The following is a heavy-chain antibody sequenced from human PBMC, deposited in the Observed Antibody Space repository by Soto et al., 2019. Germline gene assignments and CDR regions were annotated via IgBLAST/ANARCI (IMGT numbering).Heavy chain of an antibody. CDR2: IRSKTHSYAT. J-gene: IGHJ6*03. CDR1: GFPFSGSA. CDR3: TRQGEYCSGSSCYSGYYSYYMDV. D-gene: IGHD2-15*01. V-gene: IGHV3-73*01. Sequence: GGSLRLSCAASGFPFSGSAMHWVRQASGKGLEWVGRIRSKTHSYATVYGASVKGRFTISRDDSKNTAYLQMNSLQTEDTAVYYCTRQGEYCSGSSCYSGYYSYYMDVWGKGTSVTVS.